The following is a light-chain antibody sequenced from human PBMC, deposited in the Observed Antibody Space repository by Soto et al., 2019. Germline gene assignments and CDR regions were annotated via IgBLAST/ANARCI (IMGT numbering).Light chain of an antibody. J-gene: IGLJ1*01. CDR1: SNDVGGYNY. V-gene: IGLV2-14*03. Sequence: QSALTQPASVSGSPGQSITISCTGTSNDVGGYNYVSWYQQHPDTAPKLISYDVRCRPSGVSNRFYGSKSGNTACLTISGLQADDEADYYCSAYTSSSTPYVFGSGTKATVL. CDR2: DVR. CDR3: SAYTSSSTPYV.